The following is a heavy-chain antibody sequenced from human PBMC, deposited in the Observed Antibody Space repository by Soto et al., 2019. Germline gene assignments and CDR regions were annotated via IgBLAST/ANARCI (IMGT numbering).Heavy chain of an antibody. CDR3: ARGTNYYYYGMDV. J-gene: IGHJ6*02. CDR2: IYYSGST. CDR1: GGSISSSSYY. Sequence: SSETLSLTCTVSGGSISSSSYYWGWIRQPPGKGLEWIGSIYYSGSTYYNPSLKSRVTISVDTSKNQFSLKLSSVTAADTAVYYCARGTNYYYYGMDVWGQGTTVTSP. D-gene: IGHD1-1*01. V-gene: IGHV4-39*01.